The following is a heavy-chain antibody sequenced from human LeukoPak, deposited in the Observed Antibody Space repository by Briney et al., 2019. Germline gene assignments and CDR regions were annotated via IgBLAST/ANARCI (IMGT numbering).Heavy chain of an antibody. V-gene: IGHV3-20*04. CDR1: GFTFDDYG. CDR3: AKGRIVVVPAASDY. D-gene: IGHD2-2*01. Sequence: PGGSLRLSCAASGFTFDDYGMSWVRQAPGKGLEWASGINWNGGSTGYADSVKGRFTISRDNSKNTLYLQMNSLRAEDTAVYYCAKGRIVVVPAASDYWGQGTLVTVSS. CDR2: INWNGGST. J-gene: IGHJ4*02.